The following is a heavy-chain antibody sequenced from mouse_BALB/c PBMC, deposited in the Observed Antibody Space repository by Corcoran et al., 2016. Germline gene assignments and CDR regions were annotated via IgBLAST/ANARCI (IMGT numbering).Heavy chain of an antibody. D-gene: IGHD6-1*01. J-gene: IGHJ4*01. CDR1: GYTFTNYG. Sequence: QIQLVQYGPELKKTGETVKISCKASGYTFTNYGMNWVKQAPGKGLKWMGWINTYTGEPTYADDFKGRFAFSLETSASTAYLQINNLKNEDTATYFCAREPYAMDYWGQGTSVTVSS. V-gene: IGHV9-3-1*01. CDR3: AREPYAMDY. CDR2: INTYTGEP.